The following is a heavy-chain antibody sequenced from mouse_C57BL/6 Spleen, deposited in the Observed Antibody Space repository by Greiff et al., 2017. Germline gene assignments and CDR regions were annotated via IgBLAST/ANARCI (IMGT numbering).Heavy chain of an antibody. V-gene: IGHV1-69*01. D-gene: IGHD1-1*01. CDR2: IYPSGSYT. CDR1: GYTFTSYW. Sequence: VKLQQPGAELVMPGASVKLSCKASGYTFTSYWMHWVKQRPGQGLEWIGEIYPSGSYTNYNQKFKGKSTLTADKSSSTAYMQLSSLTSEGSAVNYCARLATVVAHRYFDVRGTKTTVTESS. J-gene: IGHJ1*03. CDR3: ARLATVVAHRYFDV.